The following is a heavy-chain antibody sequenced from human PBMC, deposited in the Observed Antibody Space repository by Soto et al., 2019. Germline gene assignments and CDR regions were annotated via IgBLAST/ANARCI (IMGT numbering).Heavy chain of an antibody. Sequence: EVQLVESGGGLVKPGGSLRLSCAASGFTFSSYSMNWVRQAPGKGLEWVSSISSSSSYIYYADSAKGRFTISRDNAKNSLYLQMNSLRAEDTAVYYCARGWELLVRDAFDIWGQGTMVTVSS. D-gene: IGHD1-26*01. CDR3: ARGWELLVRDAFDI. CDR1: GFTFSSYS. J-gene: IGHJ3*02. CDR2: ISSSSSYI. V-gene: IGHV3-21*01.